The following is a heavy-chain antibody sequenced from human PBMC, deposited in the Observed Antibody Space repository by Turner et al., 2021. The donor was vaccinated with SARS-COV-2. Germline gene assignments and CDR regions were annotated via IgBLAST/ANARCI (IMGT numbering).Heavy chain of an antibody. CDR2: ISGSGGSK. Sequence: LKLHCAASGFTFSSYAMNWVRQAPGKGLEWVSAISGSGGSKAEDGIRKRCVTIVRTYANPILHTETDCTGYYYAGVYYGVKGGYYTFDFDIWGQGTLVTVSS. D-gene: IGHD3-3*01. V-gene: IGHV3-23*01. CDR1: GFTFSSYA. CDR3: VKGGYYTFDFDI. J-gene: IGHJ4*03.